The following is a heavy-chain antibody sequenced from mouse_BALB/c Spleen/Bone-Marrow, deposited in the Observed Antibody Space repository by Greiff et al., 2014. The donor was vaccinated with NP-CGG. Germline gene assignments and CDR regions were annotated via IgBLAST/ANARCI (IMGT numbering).Heavy chain of an antibody. CDR1: GFTFSNYG. Sequence: EVQLVESGGGLVQPGGSLKLSCAASGFTFSNYGMSWVRQTPDKRLELVATINSNGDTTYYSDSVMGRFTISRDNAKNTLYLQMNSLKSEDTAMYYCARDGYYVGFAYWGQGTLVTVSA. J-gene: IGHJ3*01. CDR2: INSNGDTT. CDR3: ARDGYYVGFAY. V-gene: IGHV5-6-3*01. D-gene: IGHD2-3*01.